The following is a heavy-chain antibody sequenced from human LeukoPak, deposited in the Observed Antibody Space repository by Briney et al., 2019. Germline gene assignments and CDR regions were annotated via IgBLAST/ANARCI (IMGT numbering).Heavy chain of an antibody. CDR2: ISSSSSYI. V-gene: IGHV3-21*01. Sequence: NPGGSLRLSCAASGFTFSSHSMNWVRQAPGKGLEWVSSISSSSSYIYYADSVKGRFTISRDNAKNSLYLQMNSLRAEDTAVYYCARDLRRQQLYYYYGMDVWGQGTTVTVSS. J-gene: IGHJ6*02. CDR1: GFTFSSHS. D-gene: IGHD6-13*01. CDR3: ARDLRRQQLYYYYGMDV.